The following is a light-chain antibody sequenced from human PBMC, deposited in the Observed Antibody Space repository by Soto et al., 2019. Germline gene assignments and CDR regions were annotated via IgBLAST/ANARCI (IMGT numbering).Light chain of an antibody. CDR3: QQYRTSPKT. CDR2: GAS. V-gene: IGKV3-20*01. J-gene: IGKJ1*01. Sequence: EIVLTQSPGTLSLSPGDRDTLSCRASQSVSTTYLAWYQQKPGQAPRLLIYGASSRDTGIPERFSGSGSGTDFTLNISRLEPEDFAVYYCQQYRTSPKTFGQGTKVEIK. CDR1: QSVSTTY.